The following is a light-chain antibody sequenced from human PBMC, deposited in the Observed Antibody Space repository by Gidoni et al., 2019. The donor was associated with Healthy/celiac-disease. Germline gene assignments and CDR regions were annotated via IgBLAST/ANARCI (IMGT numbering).Light chain of an antibody. Sequence: EIVLTQSPVTLSLSPGERTTLSCLASQSVSSSHLAWYQQKPGQAPRLLIYGASSRATGIPDRFSGSGSGTDFTLTISRLEPEDFAVYYCQQYGSSITFGQGTRLEIK. J-gene: IGKJ5*01. CDR1: QSVSSSH. CDR2: GAS. V-gene: IGKV3-20*01. CDR3: QQYGSSIT.